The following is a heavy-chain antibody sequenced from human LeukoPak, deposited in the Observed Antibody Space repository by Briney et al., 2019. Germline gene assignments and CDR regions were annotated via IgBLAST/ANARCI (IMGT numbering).Heavy chain of an antibody. CDR2: ISSSSSYI. J-gene: IGHJ4*02. D-gene: IGHD5-12*01. Sequence: PGGSLRLSCAASGFTFSSYSMNWVRQAPGKGLEWVSSISSSSSYIYYADSVKGRFTISRDNAKNSPYLQMNSLRAEDTAVYYCARARYSGYTFDYWGQGTLVTVSS. CDR3: ARARYSGYTFDY. V-gene: IGHV3-21*01. CDR1: GFTFSSYS.